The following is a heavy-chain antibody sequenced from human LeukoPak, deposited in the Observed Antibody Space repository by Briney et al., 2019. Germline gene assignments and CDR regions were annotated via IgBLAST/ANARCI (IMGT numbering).Heavy chain of an antibody. CDR3: ARNEYYYGSGSYYNYYYYYMDV. Sequence: SVKVSCKASGGTFSSYAISWVRQAPGQGLEWMGGIIPIFGTANYAQKFQGRVTITTDESTSTAYMELSSLRSEDTAVYYCARNEYYYGSGSYYNYYYYYMDVWGKGTTVTVSS. J-gene: IGHJ6*03. V-gene: IGHV1-69*05. CDR2: IIPIFGTA. D-gene: IGHD3-10*01. CDR1: GGTFSSYA.